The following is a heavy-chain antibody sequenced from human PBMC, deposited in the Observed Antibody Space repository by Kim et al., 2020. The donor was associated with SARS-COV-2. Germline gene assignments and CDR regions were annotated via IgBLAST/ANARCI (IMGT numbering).Heavy chain of an antibody. J-gene: IGHJ4*02. V-gene: IGHV1-69*02. D-gene: IGHD3-10*01. CDR2: IIPMVGKA. CDR1: GETFSSYN. CDR3: ARPAGGFGDSLDY. Sequence: SVKVSCKGFGETFSSYNINWVRQAPGQGLEWMGRIIPMVGKADYAQKFQGRVTIIADRSTSTAYMDVSSLRSEDTAVYYCARPAGGFGDSLDYWGQGTLVTVSS.